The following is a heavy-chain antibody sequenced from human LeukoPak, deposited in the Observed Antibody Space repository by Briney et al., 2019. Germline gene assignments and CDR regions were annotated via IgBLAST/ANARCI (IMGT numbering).Heavy chain of an antibody. D-gene: IGHD3-9*01. CDR2: ISARDGST. CDR3: AKDAIDRSEYFDWWTPYYYYYYMDV. CDR1: GFTFSSYS. J-gene: IGHJ6*03. Sequence: GGSLRLSCAASGFTFSSYSMNWVRQAPGQGLDWVSAISARDGSTYYADSVKGRFTISRDNSKNTLYLQMNSLRAEDTAVYYCAKDAIDRSEYFDWWTPYYYYYYMDVWGKGTTVTISS. V-gene: IGHV3-23*01.